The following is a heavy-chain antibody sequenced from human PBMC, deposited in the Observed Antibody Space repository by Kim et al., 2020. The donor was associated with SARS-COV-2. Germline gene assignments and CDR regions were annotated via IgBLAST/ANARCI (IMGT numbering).Heavy chain of an antibody. CDR1: GGSISSSSYY. CDR3: ARLSKGFTGITMIVVVITPHGAFDI. D-gene: IGHD3-22*01. CDR2: IYYSGST. J-gene: IGHJ3*02. Sequence: SETLSLTCTVSGGSISSSSYYWGWIRQPPGKGLEWIGSIYYSGSTYYNPSLKSRVTISVDTSKNQFSLKLSSVTAADTAVYYWARLSKGFTGITMIVVVITPHGAFDIWGQGTMVTVSS. V-gene: IGHV4-39*01.